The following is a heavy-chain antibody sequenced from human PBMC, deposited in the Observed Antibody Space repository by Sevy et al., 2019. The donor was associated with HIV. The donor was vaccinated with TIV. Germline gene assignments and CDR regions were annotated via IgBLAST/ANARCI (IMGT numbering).Heavy chain of an antibody. Sequence: GGSLRLSCEASGFKLINYDMTWVRQAPGEGLEWVSVTSSSGTSTYYADSVKGRFTISRDNFKDTVYLQMNSLRAEDTAVYYCAKGGIYNDYVNWGQGTLVTVSS. V-gene: IGHV3-23*05. J-gene: IGHJ4*02. CDR1: GFKLINYD. CDR3: AKGGIYNDYVN. D-gene: IGHD3-16*01. CDR2: TSSSGTST.